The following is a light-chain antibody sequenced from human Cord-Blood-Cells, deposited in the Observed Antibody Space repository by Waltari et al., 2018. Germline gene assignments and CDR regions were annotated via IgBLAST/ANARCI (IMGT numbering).Light chain of an antibody. V-gene: IGKV1-39*01. Sequence: DIQMPQSPSSLSASVGDRVTIPCRASPSISSYLNWYQQKQGKAPKLLIYAASSLQSGVPSRLSGSGSGTDFTLTISSLQPEDFATYYCQQSYSTPPYTFGQGTKLEIK. CDR1: PSISSY. J-gene: IGKJ2*01. CDR2: AAS. CDR3: QQSYSTPPYT.